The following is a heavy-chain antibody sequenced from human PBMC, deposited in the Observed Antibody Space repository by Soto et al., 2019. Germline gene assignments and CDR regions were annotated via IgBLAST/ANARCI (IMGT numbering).Heavy chain of an antibody. J-gene: IGHJ4*02. CDR3: ARVVPAATKAGRFDY. CDR1: GGTFSSYA. V-gene: IGHV1-69*01. CDR2: IIPIFGTA. D-gene: IGHD2-2*01. Sequence: QVQLVQSGAEVKKPGSSVKVSCKASGGTFSSYAISWVRQAPGQGLEWMGGIIPIFGTANYAQKFQGRVTITADEFTSTAYMELRSLRSEDTAVYYCARVVPAATKAGRFDYWGQGTLVTVSS.